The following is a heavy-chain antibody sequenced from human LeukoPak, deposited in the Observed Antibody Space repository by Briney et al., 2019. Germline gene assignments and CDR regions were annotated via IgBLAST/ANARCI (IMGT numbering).Heavy chain of an antibody. CDR3: ARGLYYYGSGNPY. J-gene: IGHJ4*02. CDR1: GFTFSSYE. Sequence: GGSLRLSCAASGFTFSSYEMNWVRQAPGKGLEWVSYISSSGSTIYYADSVKGRFTISRDNAKNSLYLQMNSLRAEDTAVYYCARGLYYYGSGNPYWGQGTLVTVSS. D-gene: IGHD3-10*01. V-gene: IGHV3-48*03. CDR2: ISSSGSTI.